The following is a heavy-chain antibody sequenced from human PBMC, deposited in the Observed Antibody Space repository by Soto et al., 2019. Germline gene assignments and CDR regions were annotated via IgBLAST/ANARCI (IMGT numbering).Heavy chain of an antibody. CDR2: MNPNSGNT. D-gene: IGHD3-3*01. Sequence: QVQLVQSGAEVKKPGASVKVSCKASGYTFTSYDINWVRQATGQGLEWMGWMNPNSGNTGYAQKFQGRVTMTRNTSISTAYMELSSLRSEDTAVYYCARPDDFWSGYFVLRLDYWGQGTLVTVSS. J-gene: IGHJ4*02. CDR3: ARPDDFWSGYFVLRLDY. CDR1: GYTFTSYD. V-gene: IGHV1-8*01.